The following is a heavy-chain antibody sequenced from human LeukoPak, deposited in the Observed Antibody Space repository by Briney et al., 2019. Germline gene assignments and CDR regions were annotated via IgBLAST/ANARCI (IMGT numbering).Heavy chain of an antibody. Sequence: GGSLRLSCAASGFTFSNYWMSWVRQAPGKGLEWVANIKQDGSEKYYVNSVKGRFTISRDNAKNSLYLQMNSLRAEDTAVYYCARDPRAGRLYYDILTGYSGIDYWGQGTLVTVSS. V-gene: IGHV3-7*01. D-gene: IGHD3-9*01. J-gene: IGHJ4*02. CDR2: IKQDGSEK. CDR1: GFTFSNYW. CDR3: ARDPRAGRLYYDILTGYSGIDY.